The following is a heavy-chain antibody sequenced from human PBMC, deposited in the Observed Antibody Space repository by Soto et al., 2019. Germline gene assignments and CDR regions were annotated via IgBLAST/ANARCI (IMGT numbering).Heavy chain of an antibody. CDR1: GFTFSSYA. J-gene: IGHJ4*02. CDR2: ISGSGGST. D-gene: IGHD6-6*01. Sequence: EVQLLESGGGLVQPGGSLRLSCAASGFTFSSYAMSWVRQAPGKGLEWVSAISGSGGSTYYAESVKGRFTISRDNSKNTLYLQMNSLRDEDTAVYYCAKLEYSSSELFDYWGQGTLVTVSS. V-gene: IGHV3-23*01. CDR3: AKLEYSSSELFDY.